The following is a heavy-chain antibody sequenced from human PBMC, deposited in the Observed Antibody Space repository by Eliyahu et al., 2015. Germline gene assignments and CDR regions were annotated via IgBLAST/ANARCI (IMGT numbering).Heavy chain of an antibody. CDR3: AKRGSVVAANRGGYDY. CDR2: ISGSGGST. Sequence: EVQLLESGGGLVQPGGSLXLSCAASGFXFSXXAXXWVRQAXGKGLEWVSAISGSGGSTYYADSVKGRFTISRDNSKNTLYLQMNSLRAEDTAVYYCAKRGSVVAANRGGYDYWGQGTLVTVSS. V-gene: IGHV3-23*01. D-gene: IGHD2-15*01. CDR1: GFXFSXXA. J-gene: IGHJ4*02.